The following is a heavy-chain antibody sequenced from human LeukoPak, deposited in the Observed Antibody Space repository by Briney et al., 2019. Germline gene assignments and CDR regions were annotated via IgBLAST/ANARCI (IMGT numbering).Heavy chain of an antibody. V-gene: IGHV3-9*01. J-gene: IGHJ3*02. CDR2: ISWNSGSI. D-gene: IGHD3-22*01. Sequence: GGSRRLSCAASGFTFDDYAMHWVRQAPGKGLEWVSGISWNSGSIGYADSVKGRFTISRDNAKNSLYLEMNSLRAEDTALYYCARLVRYYYDSSGYYPPPDAFDIWGQGTMVTVSS. CDR1: GFTFDDYA. CDR3: ARLVRYYYDSSGYYPPPDAFDI.